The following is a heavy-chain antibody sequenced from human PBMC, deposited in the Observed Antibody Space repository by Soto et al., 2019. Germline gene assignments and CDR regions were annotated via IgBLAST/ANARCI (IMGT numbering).Heavy chain of an antibody. D-gene: IGHD3-3*01. CDR2: FDPEDGET. V-gene: IGHV1-24*01. CDR3: ATAISTGVGMDG. Sequence: ASVKVSCKVSGYTLTELSMHWVRQAPGKGLEWMGGFDPEDGETIYAQKFQGRVTMTEDTSTDTAYMELSSLRSEDTAVYYCATAISTGVGMDGWGQGTTVTVAS. J-gene: IGHJ6*02. CDR1: GYTLTELS.